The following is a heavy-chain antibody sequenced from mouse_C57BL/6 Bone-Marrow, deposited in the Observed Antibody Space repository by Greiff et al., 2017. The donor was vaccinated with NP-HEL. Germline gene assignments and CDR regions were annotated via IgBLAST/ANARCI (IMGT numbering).Heavy chain of an antibody. Sequence: VQLKESGGGLVKPGGSLKLSCAASGFTFSSYAMSWVRQTPEKRLEWVATISDGGSYTYYPDNVKGRFTISRDNAKNNLYLQMSHLKSEDTAMYYCAREGLPAWFAYWGQGTLVTVSA. V-gene: IGHV5-4*01. D-gene: IGHD3-3*01. CDR2: ISDGGSYT. CDR1: GFTFSSYA. J-gene: IGHJ3*01. CDR3: AREGLPAWFAY.